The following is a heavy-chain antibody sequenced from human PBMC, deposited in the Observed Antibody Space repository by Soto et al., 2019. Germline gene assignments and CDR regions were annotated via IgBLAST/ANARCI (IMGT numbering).Heavy chain of an antibody. CDR3: ARDTFYYDILTGYPYYYYGMDV. D-gene: IGHD3-9*01. CDR2: INHSGST. Sequence: SETLSLTCAVYGGSFSGYYWTWIRQPPGTGLEWIGEINHSGSTNYNPSLKSRVTISVDTSKNQFSLKLSSVTAADTAVYYCARDTFYYDILTGYPYYYYGMDVWGQGTTVTVSS. V-gene: IGHV4-34*01. J-gene: IGHJ6*02. CDR1: GGSFSGYY.